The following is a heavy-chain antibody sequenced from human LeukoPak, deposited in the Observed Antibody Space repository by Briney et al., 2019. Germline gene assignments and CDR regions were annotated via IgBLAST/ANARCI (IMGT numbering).Heavy chain of an antibody. D-gene: IGHD2-2*03. Sequence: SETLSLTCTVSGGSISSSSYYWGWIRQPPGKGLEWIGSIYYSGSTYYNPSLKSRVTISVDTSKNQFSLKLSSVTAADTAVYYCARDLDIHAFDIWGQGTMVTVSS. CDR1: GGSISSSSYY. J-gene: IGHJ3*02. V-gene: IGHV4-39*07. CDR2: IYYSGST. CDR3: ARDLDIHAFDI.